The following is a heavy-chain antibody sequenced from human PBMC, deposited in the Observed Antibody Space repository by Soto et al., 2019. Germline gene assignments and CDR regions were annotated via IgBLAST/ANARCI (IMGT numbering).Heavy chain of an antibody. Sequence: GGSLRLSCSAPGFTFIRYEMNWFRHCPVRWLEWISCISPSDSAAYYADSVKGRFTISRDNTKNALILQMNSLRVEDTAVYYCARTLKNQLPPYYYAMDAWGQGTTVTVSS. D-gene: IGHD2-2*01. V-gene: IGHV3-48*03. CDR2: ISPSDSAA. CDR1: GFTFIRYE. CDR3: ARTLKNQLPPYYYAMDA. J-gene: IGHJ6*02.